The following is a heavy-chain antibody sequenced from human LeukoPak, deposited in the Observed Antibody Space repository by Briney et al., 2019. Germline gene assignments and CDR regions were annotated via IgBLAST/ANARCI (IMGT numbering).Heavy chain of an antibody. V-gene: IGHV3-23*01. CDR3: ARPLYSGSYAWFFDY. CDR2: ISGSGGST. CDR1: GFTFSSYA. Sequence: PGGSLRLSCAASGFTFSSYAMSWVRQAPGKGLEWVSAISGSGGSTYYADSVKGRFTISRDNSKNTLYLQMNSLRAEDTAVYYCARPLYSGSYAWFFDYWGQGTLVTVSS. J-gene: IGHJ4*02. D-gene: IGHD1-26*01.